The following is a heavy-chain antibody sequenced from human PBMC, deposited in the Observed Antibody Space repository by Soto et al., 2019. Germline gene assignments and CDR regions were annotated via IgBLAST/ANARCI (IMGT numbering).Heavy chain of an antibody. CDR1: GESMSSYY. Sequence: QVQLQESGPGLVKPSETLSLTCSVSGESMSSYYWSWIRQPPGKGLEWIVFMYFGGSTNYNPSLKSRVTTSRDTSKNQFSLKLSSVTAADTAVYYCARVVGATFYYGMDVWGPGTTVTVSS. D-gene: IGHD1-26*01. J-gene: IGHJ6*02. CDR2: MYFGGST. CDR3: ARVVGATFYYGMDV. V-gene: IGHV4-59*01.